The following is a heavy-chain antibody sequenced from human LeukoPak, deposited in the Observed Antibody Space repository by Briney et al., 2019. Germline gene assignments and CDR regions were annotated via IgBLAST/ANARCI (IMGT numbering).Heavy chain of an antibody. J-gene: IGHJ3*02. D-gene: IGHD3-10*01. CDR3: ASSLLPDGSGSYLDDAFDI. CDR2: LKQDGSEK. CDR1: GFTFSSYW. V-gene: IGHV3-7*01. Sequence: GGSLRLSCAASGFTFSSYWMGWVRQAPGKGLEWVANLKQDGSEKYYVDSVKGRFTISRDNAKNSLYLQMNSLRAEDTAVYYCASSLLPDGSGSYLDDAFDIWGQGTMVTVSS.